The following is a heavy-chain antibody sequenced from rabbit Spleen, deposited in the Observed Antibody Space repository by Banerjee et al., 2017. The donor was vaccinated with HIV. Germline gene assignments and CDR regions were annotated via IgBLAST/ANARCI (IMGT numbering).Heavy chain of an antibody. CDR1: GFDFSAYG. J-gene: IGHJ4*01. CDR2: IVPIFGST. D-gene: IGHD7-1*01. CDR3: VRDEGDYAGYSRCYFNL. V-gene: IGHV1S7*01. Sequence: QLVESGGGLVKPGGSLKLSCKASGFDFSAYGVSWVRQAPGKGLEWLGYIVPIFGSTTDADGLKGRVTISWDNAQTTVFLQLSSLTAADTATYACVRDEGDYAGYSRCYFNLWGPGTLVTVS.